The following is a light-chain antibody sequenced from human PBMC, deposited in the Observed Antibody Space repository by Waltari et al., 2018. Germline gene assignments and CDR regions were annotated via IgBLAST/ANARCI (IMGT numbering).Light chain of an antibody. Sequence: QSALTQPASVSGSPGQSITISCTGTTSDVGAYNYVSWFQQHPGKAPKLMIYEVTNRPSGVSNRFSGSKSGNTASLTISVLQAEDEADYYCTSYTTTNIQIFGGGTKLTVL. CDR1: TSDVGAYNY. CDR3: TSYTTTNIQI. J-gene: IGLJ2*01. V-gene: IGLV2-14*01. CDR2: EVT.